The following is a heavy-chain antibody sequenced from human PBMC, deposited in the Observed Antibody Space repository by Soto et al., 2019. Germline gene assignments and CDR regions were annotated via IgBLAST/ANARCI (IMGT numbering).Heavy chain of an antibody. CDR3: ARRDPGTSVDY. J-gene: IGHJ4*02. D-gene: IGHD1-7*01. V-gene: IGHV4-4*02. CDR1: GGSFTSNNW. Sequence: LSLTCAVSGGSFTSNNWWTWVRQPPGQGLEWIGEIYRTGSTNYNPSLKSRVTISLDKSENQFSLKVTSLTAEDTAVYYCARRDPGTSVDYWGQGTLVTVSS. CDR2: IYRTGST.